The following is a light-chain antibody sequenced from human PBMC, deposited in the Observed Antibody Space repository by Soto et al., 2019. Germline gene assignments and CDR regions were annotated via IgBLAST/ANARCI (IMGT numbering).Light chain of an antibody. CDR1: SSNIGSNT. J-gene: IGLJ3*02. CDR2: RKN. V-gene: IGLV1-44*01. CDR3: AAWDDSLNGRV. Sequence: QSVLTQPPSASGTPGQRVTISCSGSSSNIGSNTVNWYQQLPGTAPKLLIYRKNQRPSGVPDRFSGSKSGTSASLAISGLQSEDEADYYCAAWDDSLNGRVFGGGTKVTVL.